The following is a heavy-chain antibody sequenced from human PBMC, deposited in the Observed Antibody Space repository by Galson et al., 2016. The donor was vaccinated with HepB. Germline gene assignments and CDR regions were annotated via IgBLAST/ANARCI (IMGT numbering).Heavy chain of an antibody. CDR2: VYKTGST. J-gene: IGHJ4*02. CDR3: ARGVTGTPYFGF. CDR1: GGSISSYF. V-gene: IGHV4-59*01. Sequence: ETLSLTCNISGGSISSYFWSWIRQPPGKGLEWIGYVYKTGSTNYSPSLKSRVTVSVDTSKNQFSLKLRSVTAADTAVYYCARGVTGTPYFGFWGQGALVTVSS. D-gene: IGHD2-21*02.